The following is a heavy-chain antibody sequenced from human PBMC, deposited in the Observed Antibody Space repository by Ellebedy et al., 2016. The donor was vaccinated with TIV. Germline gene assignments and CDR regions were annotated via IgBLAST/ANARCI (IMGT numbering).Heavy chain of an antibody. D-gene: IGHD4-17*01. CDR3: ARRASYGDYAVQVNPWFDP. CDR1: GFNFRSYW. J-gene: IGHJ5*02. V-gene: IGHV3-7*01. CDR2: IRQEGDEI. Sequence: GESLKISCAASGFNFRSYWMTWVRQAPGKGLEWVAKIRQEGDEIYYVESVKGRFTISRDNAKNSLFLQMNRLGVEDTAVYYCARRASYGDYAVQVNPWFDPWGQGTLVTVSS.